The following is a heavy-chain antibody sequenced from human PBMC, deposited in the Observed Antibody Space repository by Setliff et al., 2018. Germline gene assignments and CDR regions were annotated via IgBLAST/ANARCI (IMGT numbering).Heavy chain of an antibody. CDR2: ISITSRHYT. D-gene: IGHD1-1*01. CDR3: ARNNGNYILDS. V-gene: IGHV3-11*06. J-gene: IGHJ4*02. Sequence: GGSLRLSCVASGFTFSDYYMSWIRQAPGKGLEHVSFISITSRHYTNYADSVKGRFTISRDSSTNTVYLQMNSLRGDDTAVYYCARNNGNYILDSWGQGTLVTVSS. CDR1: GFTFSDYY.